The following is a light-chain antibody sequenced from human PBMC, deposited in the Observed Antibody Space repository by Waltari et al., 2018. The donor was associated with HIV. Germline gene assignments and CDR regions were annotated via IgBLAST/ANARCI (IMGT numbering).Light chain of an antibody. Sequence: QSALTQPASVSGSPGQSITIPCPGTSSDVGGYNYVSWYQQHPGKAPKLMIYEVSNRPSGVSNRFSGSKSGNTASLTISGLQAEDEADYYCSSYTSSSIPHVVFGGGTKLTVL. CDR3: SSYTSSSIPHVV. J-gene: IGLJ2*01. CDR1: SSDVGGYNY. V-gene: IGLV2-14*01. CDR2: EVS.